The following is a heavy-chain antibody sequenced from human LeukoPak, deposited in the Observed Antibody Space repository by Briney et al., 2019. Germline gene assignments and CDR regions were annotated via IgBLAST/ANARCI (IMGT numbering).Heavy chain of an antibody. D-gene: IGHD1-26*01. CDR1: GGTFSSYA. CDR2: IIPIFGTA. V-gene: IGHV1-69*05. J-gene: IGHJ3*02. Sequence: ASVKVSCKASGGTFSSYAISWVRQAPGQGLEWMGRIIPIFGTANYAQKFRGRGTITTDESTSTAYMELSSLRSEDTAVYYCAGRSMVGPTSRPRPDDAFDIWGQGTMVTVSS. CDR3: AGRSMVGPTSRPRPDDAFDI.